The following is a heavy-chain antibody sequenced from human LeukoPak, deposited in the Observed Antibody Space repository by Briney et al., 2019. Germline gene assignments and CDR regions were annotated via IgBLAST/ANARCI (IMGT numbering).Heavy chain of an antibody. CDR3: ARIGSTPRFLEWFYNWFDP. CDR1: GGSISSYY. V-gene: IGHV4-59*12. Sequence: SETLSLTCTVSGGSISSYYWSWIRQPPGKGLEWIGYIYYSGSTNYNPSLKSRVTISVDTSKNQFSLKLSSVTAADTAVYYCARIGSTPRFLEWFYNWFDPWGQGTLVTVSS. J-gene: IGHJ5*02. CDR2: IYYSGST. D-gene: IGHD3-3*01.